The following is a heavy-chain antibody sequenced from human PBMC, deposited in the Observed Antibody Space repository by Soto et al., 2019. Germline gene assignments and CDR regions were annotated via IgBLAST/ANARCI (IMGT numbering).Heavy chain of an antibody. Sequence: QAGGSLRLSCAASGFTFDDYAMHWVRQAPGKGLEWVSLISWDGGSTYYADSVKGRFTISRDNSKNSLYLQMNSLRAEDTALYYCAKDKGGYYEDYYYGMDVWGQGTTVTVSS. CDR3: AKDKGGYYEDYYYGMDV. J-gene: IGHJ6*02. D-gene: IGHD3-3*01. V-gene: IGHV3-43D*04. CDR1: GFTFDDYA. CDR2: ISWDGGST.